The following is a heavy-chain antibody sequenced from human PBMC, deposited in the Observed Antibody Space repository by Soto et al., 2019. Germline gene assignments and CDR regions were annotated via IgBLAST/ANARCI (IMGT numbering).Heavy chain of an antibody. J-gene: IGHJ6*03. V-gene: IGHV1-18*01. CDR2: ISAYNGNT. CDR1: GYTFTSYG. Sequence: ASVKVSCKASGYTFTSYGISWVRQAPGQGLEWMGWISAYNGNTNYAQKLQGRVTMTTDTSTSTAYMELRSLRADDTAVYYCARFVVAARSYYYYYMDVWGKGTTVTVSS. D-gene: IGHD2-15*01. CDR3: ARFVVAARSYYYYYMDV.